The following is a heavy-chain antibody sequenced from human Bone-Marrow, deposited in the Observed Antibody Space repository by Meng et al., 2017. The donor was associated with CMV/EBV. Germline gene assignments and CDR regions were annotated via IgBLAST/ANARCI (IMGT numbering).Heavy chain of an antibody. J-gene: IGHJ6*02. Sequence: GESLKISCAASGFTFSSYAMSWVRQAPGKGLEWVSAISGSGGSTYYADSVKGRFTISRDNSKNSLYLQMNSLRTEDTALYYCAKDDPLYYYGMDVWGQGTTVTAP. V-gene: IGHV3-23*01. CDR2: ISGSGGST. CDR3: AKDDPLYYYGMDV. CDR1: GFTFSSYA.